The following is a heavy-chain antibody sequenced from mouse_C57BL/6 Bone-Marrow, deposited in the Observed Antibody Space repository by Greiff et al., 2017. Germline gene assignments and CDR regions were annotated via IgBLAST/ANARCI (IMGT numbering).Heavy chain of an antibody. V-gene: IGHV1-80*01. CDR3: ARSHSSGHTWFAY. D-gene: IGHD3-2*02. J-gene: IGHJ3*01. Sequence: QVQLKESGAELVKPGASVKISCKASGYAFSSYWMNWVKQRPGKGLEWIGQIYPGDGDTNYNGKFKGKATLTADKSSSTAYMQLSSLTSEDSAVYFCARSHSSGHTWFAYWGQGTLVTVSA. CDR2: IYPGDGDT. CDR1: GYAFSSYW.